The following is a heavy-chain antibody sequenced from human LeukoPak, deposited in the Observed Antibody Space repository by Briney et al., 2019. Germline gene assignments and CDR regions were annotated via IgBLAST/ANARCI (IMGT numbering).Heavy chain of an antibody. J-gene: IGHJ4*02. CDR3: ARDPRWLDY. V-gene: IGHV3-48*03. CDR1: GFTYSSYA. D-gene: IGHD5-24*01. CDR2: ISSSGNGR. Sequence: GGSLRLSCAASGFTYSSYAMSWVRQAPGKGLEWVSYISSSGNGRYYADSVKGRFTISRDNAKNSLYLQMNSLRAEDSAVYYCARDPRWLDYWGQGTLVTVST.